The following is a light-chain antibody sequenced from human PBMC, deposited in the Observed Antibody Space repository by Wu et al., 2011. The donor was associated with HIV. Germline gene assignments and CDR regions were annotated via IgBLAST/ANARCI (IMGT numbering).Light chain of an antibody. J-gene: IGKJ2*03. V-gene: IGKV3-20*01. CDR1: ESIGSSS. CDR2: GAS. CDR3: HQYDTSPRS. Sequence: EMVLTQSPGTLSLSPGERATLSCRVSESIGSSSLAWYQQKPGQAPRLLIYGASSRATGIPDRLSGSGSGADFTLTISRLEPEDSAVYYCHQYDTSPRSFGQGTKLEIK.